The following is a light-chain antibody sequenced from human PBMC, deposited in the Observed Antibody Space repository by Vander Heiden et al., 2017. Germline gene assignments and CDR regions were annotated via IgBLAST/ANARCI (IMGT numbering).Light chain of an antibody. CDR2: AAS. Sequence: DIQMTQSPSSLSASVGDRVTITCRASQSISSYLNWYQQKPGKAPKLLIYAASSLQSGVPSRFSGSGSGTDFTLTISSLQPEDFATYYCQQSYSIPSTFGGGTKVEIK. CDR3: QQSYSIPST. J-gene: IGKJ4*01. CDR1: QSISSY. V-gene: IGKV1-39*01.